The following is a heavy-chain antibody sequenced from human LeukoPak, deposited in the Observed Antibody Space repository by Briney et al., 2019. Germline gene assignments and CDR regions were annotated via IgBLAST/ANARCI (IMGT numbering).Heavy chain of an antibody. CDR3: ARKSGSTACFDY. D-gene: IGHD1-26*01. J-gene: IGHJ4*02. CDR1: GFTFSNYA. CDR2: ISGSGGTT. Sequence: AGGSLRLSCAASGFTFSNYAMSWVRQAPGKGLEWVSAISGSGGTTYYADSVKGRFTISRDNSKNTLYLQMNSLRPEDTAVYYCARKSGSTACFDYWGQGTLVTVSS. V-gene: IGHV3-23*01.